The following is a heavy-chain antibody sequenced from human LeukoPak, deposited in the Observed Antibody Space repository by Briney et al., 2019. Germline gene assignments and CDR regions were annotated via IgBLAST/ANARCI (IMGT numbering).Heavy chain of an antibody. CDR2: INAGNGNT. J-gene: IGHJ4*02. CDR1: GYTFTSYA. CDR3: ARDLFRGSGIQLWL. V-gene: IGHV1-3*01. D-gene: IGHD5-18*01. Sequence: ASVKVSCKASGYTFTSYAMHWVRQAPGQRLEWMGWINAGNGNTKYSQKFQGRVTITRDTSASTAYMELGSLRSEDTAVYYCARDLFRGSGIQLWLWGQGTLVTVSS.